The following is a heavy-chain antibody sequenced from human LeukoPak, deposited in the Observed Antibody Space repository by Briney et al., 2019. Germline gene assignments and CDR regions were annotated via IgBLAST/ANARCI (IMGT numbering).Heavy chain of an antibody. J-gene: IGHJ3*02. CDR3: AKSNGYGLVDI. Sequence: SETLSLTCSVSGYSISSGFYWGWIRQPPGKGLEWIGSIFHSGSTYYNPSLKSRVTISVGTSKNQFSLKLSSVTAADTAVYYCAKSNGYGLVDIWGQGTMVTVSS. CDR2: IFHSGST. CDR1: GYSISSGFY. V-gene: IGHV4-38-2*02. D-gene: IGHD3-10*01.